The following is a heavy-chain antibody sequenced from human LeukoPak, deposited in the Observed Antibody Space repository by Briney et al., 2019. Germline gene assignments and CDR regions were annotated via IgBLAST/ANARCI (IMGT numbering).Heavy chain of an antibody. CDR3: AKDTLISFGELASGYSDY. CDR1: GFTFSSYG. D-gene: IGHD3-10*01. J-gene: IGHJ4*02. Sequence: GGSLRLSCAASGFTFSSYGMHWVRQAPGKGLEWVAVISYDGSNKYYADSVKGRFTISRDNSKNTLYLQMNSLRAEDTAVYYCAKDTLISFGELASGYSDYWGQGTLVTVSS. V-gene: IGHV3-30*18. CDR2: ISYDGSNK.